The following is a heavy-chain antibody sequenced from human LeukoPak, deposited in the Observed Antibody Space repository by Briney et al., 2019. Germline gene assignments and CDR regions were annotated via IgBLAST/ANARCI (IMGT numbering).Heavy chain of an antibody. CDR1: GGSFSGYY. V-gene: IGHV4-34*01. CDR3: ARWSYYGSGSYYYYYGMDV. J-gene: IGHJ6*02. Sequence: SETLSLTCAVYGGSFSGYYWSWIRQPPGKGLEWIGEINHSGSTNYNPSLKSRVTISVDTSKNQFSLKLSSVTAADTAVYYCARWSYYGSGSYYYYYGMDVWGQGTTVTVSS. D-gene: IGHD3-10*01. CDR2: INHSGST.